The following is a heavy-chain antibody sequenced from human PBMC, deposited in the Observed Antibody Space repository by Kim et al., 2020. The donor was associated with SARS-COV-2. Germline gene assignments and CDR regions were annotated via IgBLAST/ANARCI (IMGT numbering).Heavy chain of an antibody. CDR2: IWYDGSKN. J-gene: IGHJ4*02. V-gene: IGHV3-33*01. CDR1: GFTFSSYG. Sequence: GGSLRLSCAASGFTFSSYGMHWVRQAPGKGLEWVAVIWYDGSKNYHGDSVKGRFTITRDNSKNTLYLQMNSLRAEDTAVYYCARDGAPGGGSYWGSYWGQGTLVTVSS. CDR3: ARDGAPGGGSYWGSY. D-gene: IGHD1-26*01.